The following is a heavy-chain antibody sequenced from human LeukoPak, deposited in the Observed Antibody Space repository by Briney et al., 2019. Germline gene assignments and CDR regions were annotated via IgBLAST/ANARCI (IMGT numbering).Heavy chain of an antibody. CDR1: GFTVSSNY. D-gene: IGHD1-26*01. CDR2: IYSGGST. V-gene: IGHV3-53*01. J-gene: IGHJ4*02. CDR3: ARVYVGATYYFDY. Sequence: SGGSLRLSCAASGFTVSSNYMSWVCQAPGKGLEWVSVIYSGGSTYYADSVKGRFTISRDNSKNSLYLQMNSLRAEDTAVYYCARVYVGATYYFDYWGQGTLVTVSS.